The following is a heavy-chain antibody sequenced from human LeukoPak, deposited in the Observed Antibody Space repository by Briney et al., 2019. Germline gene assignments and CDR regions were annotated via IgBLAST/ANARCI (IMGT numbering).Heavy chain of an antibody. Sequence: SVKVSCKASGGTFSSYAISWVRQAPGQGLEWMGRIIPILGIANYAQKFQGRVTITADKSTSTAYMELSSLRSEDTAVYYCARESGANWFDPWGQGTLVTVSS. CDR1: GGTFSSYA. CDR3: ARESGANWFDP. CDR2: IIPILGIA. V-gene: IGHV1-69*04. J-gene: IGHJ5*02. D-gene: IGHD1-26*01.